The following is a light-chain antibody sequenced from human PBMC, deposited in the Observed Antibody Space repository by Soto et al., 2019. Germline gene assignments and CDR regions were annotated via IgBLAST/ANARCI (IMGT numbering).Light chain of an antibody. CDR2: GAS. V-gene: IGKV3-20*01. J-gene: IGKJ2*01. CDR1: QSVSSSY. Sequence: EIVLTQSPGTLSLSPGERATLSCRACQSVSSSYLAWYQQKPGQAPRLLIDGASSRATGIPDRFSGSGSGTDFTLTISRLEPEDFAVYYCQQYCSSPLVTFGQGTKLEIK. CDR3: QQYCSSPLVT.